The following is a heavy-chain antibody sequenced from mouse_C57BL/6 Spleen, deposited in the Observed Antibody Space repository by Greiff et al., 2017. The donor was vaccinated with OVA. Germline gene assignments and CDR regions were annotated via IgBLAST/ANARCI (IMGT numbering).Heavy chain of an antibody. CDR2: ISSGSSTI. CDR1: GFTFSDYG. V-gene: IGHV5-17*01. Sequence: EVKLVESGGGLVKPGGSLKLSCAASGFTFSDYGMHWVRQAPEKGLEWVAYISSGSSTIYYADTVKGRFTISRDNAKNTLFLQMTSLRSEDTAMYYCAREELLDYWGQGTTLTVSS. CDR3: AREELLDY. D-gene: IGHD1-1*01. J-gene: IGHJ2*01.